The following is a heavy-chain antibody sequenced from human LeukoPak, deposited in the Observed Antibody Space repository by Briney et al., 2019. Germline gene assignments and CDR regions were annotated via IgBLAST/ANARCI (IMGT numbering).Heavy chain of an antibody. V-gene: IGHV3-23*01. CDR3: AKHSGITMIVVVITPYDY. CDR2: ISGSGGST. J-gene: IGHJ4*02. D-gene: IGHD3-22*01. Sequence: GGSLRLSCAASGFTFSSYAMSWVRQAPGKGLEWVSAISGSGGSTYYADSVKGRFTISRDNSKNTLYLQMNSLRAEDTAVYYCAKHSGITMIVVVITPYDYWGQGTLVTVSS. CDR1: GFTFSSYA.